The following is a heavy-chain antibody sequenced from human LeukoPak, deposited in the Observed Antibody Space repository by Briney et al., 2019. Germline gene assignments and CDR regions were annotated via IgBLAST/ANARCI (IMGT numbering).Heavy chain of an antibody. Sequence: ASVRVSCKTSGYRFTKYGISWVRQAPGQGLEWMGWINPADGNTTSARKFHGRLIMTTDTSTNTAHMEMRSLRSDDTAVYYCARKLVFDYWGQGTLVSVSS. CDR3: ARKLVFDY. V-gene: IGHV1-18*04. J-gene: IGHJ4*02. CDR1: GYRFTKYG. CDR2: INPADGNT.